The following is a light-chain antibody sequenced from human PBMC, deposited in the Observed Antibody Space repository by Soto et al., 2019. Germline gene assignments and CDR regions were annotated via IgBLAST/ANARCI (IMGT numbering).Light chain of an antibody. CDR1: SSDVGGYNY. CDR3: TSYAGGNNV. J-gene: IGLJ1*01. CDR2: EGN. V-gene: IGLV2-8*01. Sequence: QSALTQPPSASGSPGQSVTISCTGTSSDVGGYNYVSWYQQHPGKVPKLMVYEGNKRPSGVPDRFSGSKSGNTASLTVSGRQAEDEADYYCTSYAGGNNVFGTGTKLTVL.